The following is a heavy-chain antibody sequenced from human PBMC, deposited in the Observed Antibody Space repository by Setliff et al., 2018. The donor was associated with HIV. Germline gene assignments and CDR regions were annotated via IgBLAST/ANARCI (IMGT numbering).Heavy chain of an antibody. CDR2: FDPESGET. Sequence: ASVKVSCKVSEDTLTELSMHWVRQAPGKGLEWMGGFDPESGETIYARKFQGRVTMTEDTSTDTAYMELSSLTSEDTAIYYCATLGDLDIVAQSAFDIWGQGTMVTVSS. CDR1: EDTLTELS. CDR3: ATLGDLDIVAQSAFDI. D-gene: IGHD5-12*01. J-gene: IGHJ3*02. V-gene: IGHV1-24*01.